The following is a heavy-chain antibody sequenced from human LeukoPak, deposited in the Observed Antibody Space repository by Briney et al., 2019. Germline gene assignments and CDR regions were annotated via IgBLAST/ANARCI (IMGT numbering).Heavy chain of an antibody. CDR2: IIPIFGTA. J-gene: IGHJ4*02. V-gene: IGHV1-69*13. CDR3: ARGSASNWPVDI. D-gene: IGHD6-13*01. Sequence: SVNVSCKASGGTFSSYAISWVRQAPGQGLEWMGGIIPIFGTANYAQKFQGRVTITADESTSTAYMELSSLRSEDTAVYYCARGSASNWPVDIWGQGTLVTVSS. CDR1: GGTFSSYA.